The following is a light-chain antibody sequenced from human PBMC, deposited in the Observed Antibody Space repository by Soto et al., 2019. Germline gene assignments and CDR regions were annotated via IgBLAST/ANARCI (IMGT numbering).Light chain of an antibody. V-gene: IGKV2-30*01. CDR2: KVS. CDR3: MQGTHGPIT. CDR1: QSLLYSDGSTF. Sequence: VVMTQSPLSMPVTLGQPASISCRSSQSLLYSDGSTFLNWFHQRPGQSPRRLIYKVSKRESGVPDRFSGSGSGTYFSLIISRVEAEDVGFYYWMQGTHGPITFGGGTKVEIK. J-gene: IGKJ4*01.